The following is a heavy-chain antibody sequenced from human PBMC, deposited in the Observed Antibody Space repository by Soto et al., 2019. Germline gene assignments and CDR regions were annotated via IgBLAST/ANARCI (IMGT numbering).Heavy chain of an antibody. CDR1: GYTFTSYG. D-gene: IGHD1-26*01. J-gene: IGHJ4*02. CDR3: ARDLGGSYYAPVDY. CDR2: ICAYNGNK. Sequence: ASVKVSCKASGYTFTSYGISWVRQAPGQGLEWMGWICAYNGNKKYAQKLQGRVTMTTDTSTSTAYMELRSLRSDDTAVYYCARDLGGSYYAPVDYGGQGTVVTGS. V-gene: IGHV1-18*01.